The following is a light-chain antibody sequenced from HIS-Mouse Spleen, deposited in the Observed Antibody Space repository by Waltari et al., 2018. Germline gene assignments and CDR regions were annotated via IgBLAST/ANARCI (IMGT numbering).Light chain of an antibody. Sequence: SYELTQPPSVSVSPGQTVRITCSGDALPKKYAYWYQQKSGQAPVLVIYEDSKRPSGIPERFSGSSSGTMATLTIGGAQVEDEADYYCYSTDSSGNHRVFGGGTKLTVL. J-gene: IGLJ2*01. CDR1: ALPKKY. CDR3: YSTDSSGNHRV. CDR2: EDS. V-gene: IGLV3-10*01.